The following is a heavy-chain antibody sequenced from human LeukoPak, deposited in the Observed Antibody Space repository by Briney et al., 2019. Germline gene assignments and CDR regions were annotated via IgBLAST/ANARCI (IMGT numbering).Heavy chain of an antibody. Sequence: TAGSLRLSCAASGFTVSSYGMTWVRQAPGKGLEWVSYISSSGSTIYYADSVKGRFTISRDTAKNSLYLQMNSLRAEDTAVYYCAGDRAPPTSWYFDLWGRGNPITVSS. CDR1: GFTVSSYG. V-gene: IGHV3-48*04. J-gene: IGHJ2*01. CDR3: AGDRAPPTSWYFDL. D-gene: IGHD3-10*01. CDR2: ISSSGSTI.